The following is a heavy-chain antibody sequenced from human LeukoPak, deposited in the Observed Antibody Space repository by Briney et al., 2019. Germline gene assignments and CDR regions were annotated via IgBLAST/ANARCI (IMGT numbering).Heavy chain of an antibody. D-gene: IGHD6-19*01. V-gene: IGHV4-39*01. CDR2: IYYSGST. CDR1: GGSISSSPYY. J-gene: IGHJ4*02. CDR3: ARHASVDGNWPRPLDY. Sequence: SETLSLTCTVSGGSISSSPYYWGWIRQPPGKGLEWIGNIYYSGSTYYNPSLKTRVTISVDTSKNQFSLKLTSVTTADTAVYYCARHASVDGNWPRPLDYWGQGSLVTVSS.